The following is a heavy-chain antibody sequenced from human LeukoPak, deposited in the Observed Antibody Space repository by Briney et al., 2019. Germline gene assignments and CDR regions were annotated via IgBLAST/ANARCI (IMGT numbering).Heavy chain of an antibody. D-gene: IGHD3-3*01. CDR3: AKSGSDFWSGYHAFDI. CDR1: GITFSSYG. Sequence: GGSLRLSCEVSGITFSSYGMHWVRQAPGKGPEWVAVISYDAKRRDYGDSVKGRFTISRDDSKNTLYLQMNSLRAEDTAVYYCAKSGSDFWSGYHAFDIWGQGTMVTVSS. CDR2: ISYDAKRR. J-gene: IGHJ3*02. V-gene: IGHV3-30*18.